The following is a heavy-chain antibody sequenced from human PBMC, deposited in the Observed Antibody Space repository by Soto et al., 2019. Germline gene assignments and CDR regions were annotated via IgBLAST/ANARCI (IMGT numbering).Heavy chain of an antibody. J-gene: IGHJ1*01. Sequence: SETLSLTCSVSCDSISSNNWSWIRQPDGKGLEWIGRGYGSYKTEYNYSLKSRVTMSLDTPKNVFSLRLSSVTAADTAIYYCARGEDYYDGSGHFTAQYFQHWGQGTPVTVSS. CDR3: ARGEDYYDGSGHFTAQYFQH. D-gene: IGHD3-22*01. CDR1: CDSISSNN. V-gene: IGHV4-4*07. CDR2: GYGSYKT.